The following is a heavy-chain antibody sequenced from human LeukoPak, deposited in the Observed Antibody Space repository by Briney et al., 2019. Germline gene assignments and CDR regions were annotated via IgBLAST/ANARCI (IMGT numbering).Heavy chain of an antibody. D-gene: IGHD2-15*01. CDR1: GGSISSGVYY. J-gene: IGHJ4*02. CDR2: IYYSGST. CDR3: ARHPVATPFDY. V-gene: IGHV4-30-4*01. Sequence: SETLSLTCTVSGGSISSGVYYWSWIRQPPGKGLEWIGYIYYSGSTYYNPSLKSRVTISVDTSKNQFSLKLSSVTAADTAVYFCARHPVATPFDYWGPGTLVTVSS.